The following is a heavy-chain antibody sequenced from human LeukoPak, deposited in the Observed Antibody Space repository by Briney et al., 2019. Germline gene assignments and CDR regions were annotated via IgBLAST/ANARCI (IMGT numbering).Heavy chain of an antibody. CDR2: IYYTGRT. Sequence: SETLSLTCTVAGGSISSSSHSWGWIRQPPGKGLEWTGSIYYTGRTYYNPSLKSRVTIPVDTSKNQFSLKLSSVTAADTAVYYCAQSLGSSNWIGNWFDPWGQGTLVTVSS. D-gene: IGHD6-13*01. CDR1: GGSISSSSHS. J-gene: IGHJ5*02. CDR3: AQSLGSSNWIGNWFDP. V-gene: IGHV4-39*01.